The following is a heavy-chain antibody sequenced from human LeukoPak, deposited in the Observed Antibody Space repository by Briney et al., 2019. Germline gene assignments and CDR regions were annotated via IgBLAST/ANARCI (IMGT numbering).Heavy chain of an antibody. Sequence: ASVKVSCKASGYTFTSYDINWVRQATGQGLEWMGWMNPNSGNTGYAQKFQGRVTITRNTSISTAYMELSSLRSEDTAVYYCARGTIAVAGTWGYWGQGTLVTVSS. V-gene: IGHV1-8*01. CDR2: MNPNSGNT. CDR3: ARGTIAVAGTWGY. D-gene: IGHD6-19*01. CDR1: GYTFTSYD. J-gene: IGHJ4*02.